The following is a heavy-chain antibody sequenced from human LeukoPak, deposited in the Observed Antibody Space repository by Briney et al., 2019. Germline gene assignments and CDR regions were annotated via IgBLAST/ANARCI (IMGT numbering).Heavy chain of an antibody. CDR1: GFTFSSYA. V-gene: IGHV3-30-3*01. J-gene: IGHJ4*02. D-gene: IGHD5-24*01. Sequence: GGSLRLSCEASGFTFSSYAMHWVRQAPGKGLEWVAVISYDGSNKYYADCVKGRFTISRDNSKNTLYLQMNSLRAEDTAVYYCARGGWLQFGGFDYWGQGTLVTVSS. CDR2: ISYDGSNK. CDR3: ARGGWLQFGGFDY.